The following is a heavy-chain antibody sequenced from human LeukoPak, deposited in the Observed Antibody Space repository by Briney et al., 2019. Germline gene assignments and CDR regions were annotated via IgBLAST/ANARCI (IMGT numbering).Heavy chain of an antibody. CDR2: ISGSGGST. Sequence: GGSLRLSCAASGFTFSSYAMSWVRQAPGKGLEWVSAISGSGGSTYYADSVKGRFTISRDNSKNTLYLQMNSLRAEDTAVYYCAKDGQTRHSSSWPPYCFDYWGQGTLVTVSS. CDR3: AKDGQTRHSSSWPPYCFDY. V-gene: IGHV3-23*01. CDR1: GFTFSSYA. J-gene: IGHJ4*02. D-gene: IGHD6-13*01.